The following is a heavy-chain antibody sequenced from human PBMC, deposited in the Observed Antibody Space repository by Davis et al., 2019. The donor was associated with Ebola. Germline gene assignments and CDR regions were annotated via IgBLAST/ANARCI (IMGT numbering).Heavy chain of an antibody. D-gene: IGHD5-18*01. J-gene: IGHJ6*02. CDR1: GYTFTSYY. V-gene: IGHV1-2*02. CDR3: ARDVTAMVSLYYYGMDV. Sequence: AASVKVSCKASGYTFTSYYMHWVRQAPGQGLEWMGWINPNSGGTNYAQKLQGRVTMTTDTSTSTAYMELRSLRSDDTAVYYCARDVTAMVSLYYYGMDVWGQGTTVTVSS. CDR2: INPNSGGT.